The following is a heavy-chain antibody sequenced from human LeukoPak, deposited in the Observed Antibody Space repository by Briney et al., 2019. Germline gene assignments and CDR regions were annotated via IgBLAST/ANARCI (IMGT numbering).Heavy chain of an antibody. CDR3: AKGEATDGFDP. Sequence: GGSLTLSCAASGFTFSSYSMNWVRQAPGKGLEWVSSISSSSSYIYYADSVKGRFTISRDNAKNSLYLQMNSLRAEDTAVYYCAKGEATDGFDPWGQGTLVTVSS. CDR2: ISSSSSYI. J-gene: IGHJ5*02. CDR1: GFTFSSYS. V-gene: IGHV3-21*01. D-gene: IGHD1-26*01.